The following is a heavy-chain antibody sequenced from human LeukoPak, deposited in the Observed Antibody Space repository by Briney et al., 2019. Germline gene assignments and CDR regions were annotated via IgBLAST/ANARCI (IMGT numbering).Heavy chain of an antibody. CDR3: ARIGSGWYWDY. V-gene: IGHV1-69*04. D-gene: IGHD6-19*01. J-gene: IGHJ4*02. CDR1: GGTFSSYA. CDR2: IIPILGIA. Sequence: SVKVSCKASGGTFSSYAISWVRQAPGQGLEWMGRIIPILGIANYAQKFQGRVTITADKSTSTAYMELSSLRSEDTAVYYCARIGSGWYWDYWGQGTLVTVSS.